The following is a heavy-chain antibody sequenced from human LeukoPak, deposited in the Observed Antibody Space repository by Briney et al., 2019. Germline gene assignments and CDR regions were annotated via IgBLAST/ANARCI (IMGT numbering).Heavy chain of an antibody. D-gene: IGHD5-12*01. CDR1: GFSLSTSGVG. CDR2: IYWDDDK. CDR3: ARGLGGYDYFRLDY. Sequence: SGPTLVNPTQTLTLTCTFSGFSLSTSGVGVGWIRQPPGKALEWLALIYWDDDKRYSPSLKSRLTITKDTSKNQVVLTMTNMDPVDTATYYCARGLGGYDYFRLDYWGQGTLVTVSS. V-gene: IGHV2-5*02. J-gene: IGHJ4*02.